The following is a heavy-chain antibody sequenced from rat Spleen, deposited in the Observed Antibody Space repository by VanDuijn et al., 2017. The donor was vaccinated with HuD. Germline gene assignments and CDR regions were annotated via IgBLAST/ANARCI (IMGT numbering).Heavy chain of an antibody. CDR1: GFTFSNYY. V-gene: IGHV5-25*01. CDR2: ISTGGGNT. Sequence: EVQLVESGGGLVQPGRSMKLSCAASGFTFSNYYMAWVRQAPTKGLEWVASISTGGGNTYYRDSVKGRFTISRDNAKSTLYLQMDSLRSEDTATYYCAILKGFDYWGQGVMVTVSS. D-gene: IGHD1-3*01. J-gene: IGHJ2*01. CDR3: AILKGFDY.